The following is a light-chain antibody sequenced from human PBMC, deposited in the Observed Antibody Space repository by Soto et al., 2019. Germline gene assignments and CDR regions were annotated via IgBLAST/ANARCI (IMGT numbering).Light chain of an antibody. CDR2: GAS. V-gene: IGKV3D-15*01. CDR1: QSVSSR. Sequence: EIVLTQSPGTLSFSPGERAALSCRASQSVSSRLAWYQQKPGQAPRLLISGASSRATGIPARFSGSGSGTDFTLTISSLQPEDFATYYCLQDYNYPLTFGGGTKVDIK. J-gene: IGKJ4*01. CDR3: LQDYNYPLT.